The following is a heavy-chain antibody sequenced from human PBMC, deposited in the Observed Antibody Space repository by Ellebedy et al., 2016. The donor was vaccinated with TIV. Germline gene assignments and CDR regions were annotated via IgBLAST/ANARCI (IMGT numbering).Heavy chain of an antibody. J-gene: IGHJ5*02. V-gene: IGHV3-11*01. CDR2: ISFSGTTV. CDR3: ARVLASCGGDCPPWFDP. CDR1: GFTFSNAW. D-gene: IGHD2-21*01. Sequence: GGSLRLSXAASGFTFSNAWMSWIRLAPGKGLHWVSYISFSGTTVSHADSVRGRFTISRDNANNSLYLQMKNLRVDDTAVYYCARVLASCGGDCPPWFDPWGQGTLVTVSS.